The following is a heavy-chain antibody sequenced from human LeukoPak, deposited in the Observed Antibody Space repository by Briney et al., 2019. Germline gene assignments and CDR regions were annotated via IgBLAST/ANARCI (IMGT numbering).Heavy chain of an antibody. D-gene: IGHD6-13*01. CDR2: IPYDGSNK. Sequence: GGSLRLSCTASGFTFSSYSMHWVRQAPGEGLEWVAVIPYDGSNKYYADSVKGRFTISRDNSKNTLFLQMNSLRPEDTALYYCARGVSPYSSSWYNYWGQGTLVTVSS. V-gene: IGHV3-30-3*01. CDR1: GFTFSSYS. CDR3: ARGVSPYSSSWYNY. J-gene: IGHJ4*02.